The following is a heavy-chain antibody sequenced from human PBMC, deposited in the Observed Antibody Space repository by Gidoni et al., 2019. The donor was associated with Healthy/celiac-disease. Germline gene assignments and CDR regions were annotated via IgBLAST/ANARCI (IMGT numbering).Heavy chain of an antibody. D-gene: IGHD4-17*01. CDR2: ISSSSSYI. CDR1: GFTFSSYS. CDR3: ARDRPGPDLAYGEFDY. J-gene: IGHJ4*02. Sequence: EVQLVESGGGLVKPGGSLRLSCAASGFTFSSYSMNWVRQAPGKGLEWVSSISSSSSYIYYADSVKGRFTISRDNAKNSLYLQMNSLRAEDTAVYYCARDRPGPDLAYGEFDYWGQGTLVTVSS. V-gene: IGHV3-21*01.